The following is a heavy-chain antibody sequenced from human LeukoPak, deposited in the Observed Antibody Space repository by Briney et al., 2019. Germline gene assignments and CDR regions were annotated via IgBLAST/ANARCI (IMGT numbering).Heavy chain of an antibody. D-gene: IGHD5-18*01. J-gene: IGHJ4*02. V-gene: IGHV1-18*01. CDR3: ARDKAPRYTYGLGH. CDR2: ISPYDGST. CDR1: GYTFITYG. Sequence: ASVKVSCKASGYTFITYGINWVRQAPGQGLEWMGWISPYDGSTNFAQNLQGRVTMTTDTITSTAFMELRSLRFEDTALYYCARDKAPRYTYGLGHWGQGPLVTVSS.